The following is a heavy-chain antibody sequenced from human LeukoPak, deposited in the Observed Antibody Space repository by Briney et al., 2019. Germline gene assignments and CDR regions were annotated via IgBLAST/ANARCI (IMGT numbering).Heavy chain of an antibody. Sequence: SETLSLTCAVYGGSFSGYYWSWIRQPPGKGLEWIGEINHSGSTNYNPSLKSRVTISVDTSKNQFSLKLSSVTAADTAVYYCAQGKWLGVMDSWGQGTLVTVSS. CDR1: GGSFSGYY. CDR2: INHSGST. D-gene: IGHD3-16*01. V-gene: IGHV4-34*01. CDR3: AQGKWLGVMDS. J-gene: IGHJ4*02.